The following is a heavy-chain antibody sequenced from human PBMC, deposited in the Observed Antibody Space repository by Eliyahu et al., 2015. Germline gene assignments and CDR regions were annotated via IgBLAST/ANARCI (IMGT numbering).Heavy chain of an antibody. Sequence: EWVSAIGTAGDTYYPGSVKGRFTISRENAKNSLYLQMNSLRAGDTAVYYCARGGYCSSTSCYGPPGIPTPYGMDVWGQGTTVTVSS. V-gene: IGHV3-13*01. CDR3: ARGGYCSSTSCYGPPGIPTPYGMDV. CDR2: IGTAGDT. D-gene: IGHD2-2*01. J-gene: IGHJ6*02.